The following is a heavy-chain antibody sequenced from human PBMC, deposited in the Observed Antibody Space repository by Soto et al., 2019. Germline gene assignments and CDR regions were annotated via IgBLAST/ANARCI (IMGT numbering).Heavy chain of an antibody. CDR3: ARGSLRGGNWYFDL. Sequence: QEPLQQSGPGLVKPSQTLSLTCAISGDSVSKNSATWNWIRQSPARGLEWRGRTYYRSKWYNDFVVSVKSRITINPETTKTQFSLQMNSVTPEDTAVYYCARGSLRGGNWYFDLWGRGTLVTVSS. D-gene: IGHD3-16*01. V-gene: IGHV6-1*01. J-gene: IGHJ2*01. CDR2: TYYRSKWYN. CDR1: GDSVSKNSAT.